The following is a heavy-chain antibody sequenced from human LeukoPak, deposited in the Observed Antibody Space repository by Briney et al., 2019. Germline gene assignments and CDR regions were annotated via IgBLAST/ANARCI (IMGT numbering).Heavy chain of an antibody. Sequence: SETLSLTCTVSGGSITSYYWSWIRQPPGKGLEWIGYIYSSGSTNYNPSLKSRVTMSVDTSKNQFSLKVSSVTAADTAVYYCARVFDSGSQAYFYYMDVWGKGTTVTIFS. CDR2: IYSSGST. D-gene: IGHD3-10*01. CDR3: ARVFDSGSQAYFYYMDV. J-gene: IGHJ6*03. V-gene: IGHV4-59*01. CDR1: GGSITSYY.